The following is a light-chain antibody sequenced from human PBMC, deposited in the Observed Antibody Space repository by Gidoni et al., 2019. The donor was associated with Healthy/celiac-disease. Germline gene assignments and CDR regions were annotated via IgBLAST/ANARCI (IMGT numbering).Light chain of an antibody. CDR1: SSDVGGYNY. V-gene: IGLV2-14*01. J-gene: IGLJ2*01. Sequence: QSALTQPASVSGSPGQSITISCTGTSSDVGGYNYVSWYQQHPGNAPKLMSYEVSNRPSGVSPRFSGSKSGNTASLTIPGLQAEDEADYYCSSYTSSSTLRVFGGGTKLTVL. CDR3: SSYTSSSTLRV. CDR2: EVS.